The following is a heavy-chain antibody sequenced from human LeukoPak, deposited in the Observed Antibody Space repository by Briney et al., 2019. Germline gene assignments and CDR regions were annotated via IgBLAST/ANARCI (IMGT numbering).Heavy chain of an antibody. D-gene: IGHD5-18*01. J-gene: IGHJ4*02. V-gene: IGHV3-21*01. CDR3: ASGYSYGYNY. Sequence: NTGGSLRLSSAASGFTFSSYSMNWVRQAPGKGLEWVSSISSSSSYIYYADSVKGRFTISRDNAKNSLYLQMNSLRAEDTAVYYCASGYSYGYNYWGQGTLVTVSS. CDR1: GFTFSSYS. CDR2: ISSSSSYI.